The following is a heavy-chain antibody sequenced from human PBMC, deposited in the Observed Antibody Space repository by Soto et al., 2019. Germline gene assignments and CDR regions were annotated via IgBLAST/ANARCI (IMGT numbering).Heavy chain of an antibody. D-gene: IGHD3-22*01. Sequence: PGGSLRLSCAPSGFTLSSYAMSWVRQAPGKRLEWVSATSGRGGSTYYADSVKGRFTISRDNSKNTLYLQMNSLRAEDTAVYYCAKDSYDSSGYPLPQDAFDIWGQGTMVTVSS. CDR1: GFTLSSYA. V-gene: IGHV3-23*01. CDR2: TSGRGGST. CDR3: AKDSYDSSGYPLPQDAFDI. J-gene: IGHJ3*02.